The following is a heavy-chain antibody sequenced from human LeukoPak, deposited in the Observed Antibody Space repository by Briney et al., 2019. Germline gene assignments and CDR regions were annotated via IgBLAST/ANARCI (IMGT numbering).Heavy chain of an antibody. CDR3: AKCVVVPAAIFLAPGFFDY. CDR2: ISGSGGST. J-gene: IGHJ4*02. V-gene: IGHV3-23*01. CDR1: GFTFNSYA. D-gene: IGHD2-2*01. Sequence: PGGSLRLSCAASGFTFNSYAMSWVRQAPGKGLEWVSAISGSGGSTYYADSVKGRFTISRDNSKNTLYLQMNSLRAEDTAVYYCAKCVVVPAAIFLAPGFFDYWGQGTLVTVSS.